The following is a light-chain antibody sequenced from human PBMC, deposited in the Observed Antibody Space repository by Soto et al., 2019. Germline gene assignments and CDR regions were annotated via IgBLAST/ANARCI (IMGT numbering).Light chain of an antibody. CDR1: SSDVGGYNY. CDR2: EVS. Sequence: QSVLTQAPSASGSPGQSVTISCTGTSSDVGGYNYVSWYQQHPGKAPKLMIYEVSKRPSGVPDRFSGSKSGNTASLTVSGLQAEDEADYYCSSYAGTNSYVFGTWTRSPS. V-gene: IGLV2-8*01. CDR3: SSYAGTNSYV. J-gene: IGLJ1*01.